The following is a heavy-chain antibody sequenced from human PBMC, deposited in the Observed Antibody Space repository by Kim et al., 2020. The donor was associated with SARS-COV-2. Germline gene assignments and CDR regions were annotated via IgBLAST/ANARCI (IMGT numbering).Heavy chain of an antibody. CDR3: VRDGGHDYDMDF. V-gene: IGHV3-48*03. J-gene: IGHJ4*02. CDR1: GFTFSISE. CDR2: INRHSTNI. Sequence: GGSLRLSCEASGFTFSISEMDWVRQAPGKGLEWVAHINRHSTNIMYADSVKGRFTISRDNAKNSLFLQMNSLRAEDTALYYCVRDGGHDYDMDFWGQGTL. D-gene: IGHD3-22*01.